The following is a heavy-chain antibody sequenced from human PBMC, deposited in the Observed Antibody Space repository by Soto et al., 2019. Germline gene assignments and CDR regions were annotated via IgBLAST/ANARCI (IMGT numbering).Heavy chain of an antibody. Sequence: EVQLLESGGDLVQPGGSLRLSCAASRFTFSSYAMSWVRQAPGKGLEWVSGISGSGGSTYYADSVKGRFTISRDNSNNTLFLQMNSLRAEDTAVYHCAKAYSSWYFDYWGQGTLVTVSS. J-gene: IGHJ4*02. CDR2: ISGSGGST. V-gene: IGHV3-23*01. D-gene: IGHD6-6*01. CDR3: AKAYSSWYFDY. CDR1: RFTFSSYA.